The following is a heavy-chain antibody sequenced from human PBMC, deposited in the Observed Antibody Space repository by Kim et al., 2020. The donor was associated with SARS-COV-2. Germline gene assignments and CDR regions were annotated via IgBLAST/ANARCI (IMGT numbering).Heavy chain of an antibody. V-gene: IGHV3-15*01. Sequence: GGSLRLSCAASGFTFSNAWMSWVRQAPGKGLEWVGRIKSKTDGGTTDYATPVKGRFTISRDDSKNTLYLQMNSLKTEDTAVYYCTTVILSGITIFVLPDKIDYWGQGTLVTVSS. D-gene: IGHD3-3*01. CDR2: IKSKTDGGTT. J-gene: IGHJ4*02. CDR1: GFTFSNAW. CDR3: TTVILSGITIFVLPDKIDY.